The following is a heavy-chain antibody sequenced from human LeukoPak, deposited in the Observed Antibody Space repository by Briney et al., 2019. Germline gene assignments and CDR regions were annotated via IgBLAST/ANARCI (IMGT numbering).Heavy chain of an antibody. J-gene: IGHJ4*02. V-gene: IGHV5-10-1*01. D-gene: IGHD2-2*01. Sequence: GESLKISCKGSGYSFTSYWISWVRQLPGKGLEWMGRIDPSDSYTNYSPSFQGHVTISADKSISTAYLQWSSLKASDTAMYYCARRCSSSSCPFEYWGQGTLVTVSS. CDR3: ARRCSSSSCPFEY. CDR2: IDPSDSYT. CDR1: GYSFTSYW.